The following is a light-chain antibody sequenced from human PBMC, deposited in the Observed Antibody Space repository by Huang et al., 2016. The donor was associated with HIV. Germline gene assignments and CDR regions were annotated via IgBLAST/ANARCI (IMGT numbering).Light chain of an antibody. J-gene: IGKJ3*01. CDR1: RSILYNSNNKNY. Sequence: DIVLTQSPDSLAVSLGERATINCSSSRSILYNSNNKNYLAWNRRKPGQSPKLLIYWASTRESGVPDRFSGSGSETDFTLTISSLQAEDVAVYFCQQYYTTPGTFGPGTTVHIK. CDR3: QQYYTTPGT. V-gene: IGKV4-1*01. CDR2: WAS.